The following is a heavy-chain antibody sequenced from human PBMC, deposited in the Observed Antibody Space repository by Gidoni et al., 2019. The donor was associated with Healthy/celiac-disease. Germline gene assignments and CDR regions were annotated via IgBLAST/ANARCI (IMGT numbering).Heavy chain of an antibody. CDR3: ARDRAGGSCYVE. Sequence: QVQLVQSGAEVKKPGSSVKVSRKASGGTFSSYAISWVRRAPGQGLEWMGGSIPIFGKANHAKKFQGRGTVTADESTSTAYMELSSLRSEDTAVYYCARDRAGGSCYVEWGQGTLVTVSS. J-gene: IGHJ4*02. CDR1: GGTFSSYA. D-gene: IGHD2-15*01. CDR2: SIPIFGKA. V-gene: IGHV1-69*01.